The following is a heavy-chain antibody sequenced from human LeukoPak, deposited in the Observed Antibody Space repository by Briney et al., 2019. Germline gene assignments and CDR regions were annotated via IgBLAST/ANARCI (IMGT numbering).Heavy chain of an antibody. CDR3: ASASRIAAAGDY. D-gene: IGHD6-13*01. V-gene: IGHV3-7*01. Sequence: GGSLRLSCAASGFTFSSYWMSWVRQAPGKGLEWVANIKQDGSEKYYVDSVKGRFTISRENAKNSLYLQMNSLRAEDTAVYYCASASRIAAAGDYWGQGTLVTVSS. CDR1: GFTFSSYW. CDR2: IKQDGSEK. J-gene: IGHJ4*02.